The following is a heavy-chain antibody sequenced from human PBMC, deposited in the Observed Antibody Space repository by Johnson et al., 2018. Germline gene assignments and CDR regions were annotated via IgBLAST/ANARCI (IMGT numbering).Heavy chain of an antibody. CDR3: ARGRDFYGSGLDAFDM. V-gene: IGHV3-7*01. D-gene: IGHD3-10*01. CDR1: GFTSRNYW. J-gene: IGHJ3*02. CDR2: MNQDGSET. Sequence: EVQLVESGGELVQRGGSLRLSCAASGFTSRNYWMSWVRQAPGKGLEWVANMNQDGSETYYVDSVKGRFTISRDNAKNSLYLQMNSLRADETAVNYCARGRDFYGSGLDAFDMWGQGTMVTVSS.